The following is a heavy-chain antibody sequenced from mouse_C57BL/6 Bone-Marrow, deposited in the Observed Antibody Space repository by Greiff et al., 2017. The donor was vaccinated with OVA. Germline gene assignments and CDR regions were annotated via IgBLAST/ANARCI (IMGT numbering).Heavy chain of an antibody. J-gene: IGHJ3*01. CDR1: GFTFSDYY. V-gene: IGHV5-12*01. D-gene: IGHD1-1*01. CDR3: ARHGVYYYGFAY. Sequence: EVMLVESGGGLVQPGGSLKLSCEASGFTFSDYYMYWVRQTPEKRLEWVAYINNGGGSTYYPDNVKGRFTISRDNAKNTLYMQMSRLKSEDTAMYYCARHGVYYYGFAYWGQGTPVTVSA. CDR2: INNGGGST.